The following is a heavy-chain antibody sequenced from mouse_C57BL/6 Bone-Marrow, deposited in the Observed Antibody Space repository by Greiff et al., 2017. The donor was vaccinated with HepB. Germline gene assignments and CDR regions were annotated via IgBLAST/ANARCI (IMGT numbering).Heavy chain of an antibody. V-gene: IGHV1-22*01. CDR2: INPNNGGT. CDR1: GYTFTDYN. J-gene: IGHJ1*03. D-gene: IGHD1-1*01. Sequence: EVQLQQSGPELVKPGASVKMSCKASGYTFTDYNMHWVKQSHGKSLEWIGYINPNNGGTSYNQKFKGKATLTVNKSSSTAYMELRSLPSEDSAVYYCAREGFYYGSSSWYFDVWGTGTTVTVSS. CDR3: AREGFYYGSSSWYFDV.